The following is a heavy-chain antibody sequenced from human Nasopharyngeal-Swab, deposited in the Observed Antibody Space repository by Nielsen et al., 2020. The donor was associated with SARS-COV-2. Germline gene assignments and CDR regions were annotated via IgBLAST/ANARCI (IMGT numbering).Heavy chain of an antibody. CDR2: ISAYNGNT. V-gene: IGHV1-18*01. D-gene: IGHD3-10*01. J-gene: IGHJ6*02. Sequence: ASVKVSCKASGYTFTCYGIGWVRKAPGQGLEWMGWISAYNGNTNYAQKLQGRVTMTTDTSTSTAYMELRSLRSDDTAVYYCASRIRPYYGSGSYSYHYGMDVWGQGTTVTVSS. CDR1: GYTFTCYG. CDR3: ASRIRPYYGSGSYSYHYGMDV.